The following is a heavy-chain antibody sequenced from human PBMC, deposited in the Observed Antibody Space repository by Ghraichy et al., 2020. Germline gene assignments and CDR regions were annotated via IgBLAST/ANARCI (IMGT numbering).Heavy chain of an antibody. D-gene: IGHD3-10*01. Sequence: ASVKVSCKASGYTFTSYYMHWVRQAPGQGLEWMGIINPSGGSTSYAQKFQGRVTMTRDTSTSTVYMELSSLRSEDTAVYYCARDRAGSGSHHAFDIWGQGTMVTVSS. CDR2: INPSGGST. CDR3: ARDRAGSGSHHAFDI. CDR1: GYTFTSYY. V-gene: IGHV1-46*01. J-gene: IGHJ3*02.